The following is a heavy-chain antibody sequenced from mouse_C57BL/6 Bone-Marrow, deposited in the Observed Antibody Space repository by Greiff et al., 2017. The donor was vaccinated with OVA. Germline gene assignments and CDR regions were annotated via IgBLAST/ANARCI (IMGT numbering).Heavy chain of an antibody. CDR3: ARFYYDYDWFAY. D-gene: IGHD2-4*01. CDR2: IYPRSGNT. Sequence: QVHVKQSGAELARPGASVKLSCKASGYTFTSYGISWVKQRTGQGLEWIGEIYPRSGNTYYNEKFKGKATLTADKSSSTAYMELRSLTSEDSAVYFCARFYYDYDWFAYWGQGTLVTVSA. J-gene: IGHJ3*01. CDR1: GYTFTSYG. V-gene: IGHV1-81*01.